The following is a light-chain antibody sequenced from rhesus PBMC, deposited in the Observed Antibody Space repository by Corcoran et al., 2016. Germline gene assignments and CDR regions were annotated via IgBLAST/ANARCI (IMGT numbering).Light chain of an antibody. V-gene: IGKV7-13*01. Sequence: DIVLTQSPASLAVSPGQRATITCRASESVRFFGINLIHWYQQKPGQPPKPLIYQASNKNTGVPARFSGSWSGNDLTPTINPVEADDAADYDCLQSKNSPYSFGQGTKVEIK. CDR3: LQSKNSPYS. CDR2: QAS. CDR1: ESVRFFGINL. J-gene: IGKJ2*01.